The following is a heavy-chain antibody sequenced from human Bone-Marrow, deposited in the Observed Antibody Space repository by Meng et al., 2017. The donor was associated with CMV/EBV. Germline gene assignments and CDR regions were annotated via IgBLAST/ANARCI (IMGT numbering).Heavy chain of an antibody. CDR2: MNPNSGNT. V-gene: IGHV1-8*03. CDR3: ARGKRYCSSTSCYRLDY. J-gene: IGHJ4*02. Sequence: SVKVSCKASGYTFTSYDINWVRQATEQGLEWMGWMNPNSGNTGYAQKFQGRVTITRNTSISTAYMELSSLRSEDTAVYYCARGKRYCSSTSCYRLDYWGQGTLVTVSS. CDR1: GYTFTSYD. D-gene: IGHD2-2*01.